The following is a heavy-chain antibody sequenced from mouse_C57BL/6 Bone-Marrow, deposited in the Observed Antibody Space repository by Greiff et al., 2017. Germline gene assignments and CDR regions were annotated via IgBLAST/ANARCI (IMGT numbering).Heavy chain of an antibody. D-gene: IGHD2-1*01. V-gene: IGHV1-59*01. Sequence: QVQLQQPGAELVRPGTSVKLSCKASGYTFTSYWMHWVKQRPGQGLEWIGVIDPSDSYTNYNQKFKGKATLTVDPSSSTAYMQLSSLTSEDSAVYYCARRELLWPAWFAYWGQGTLVTVSA. CDR2: IDPSDSYT. CDR3: ARRELLWPAWFAY. J-gene: IGHJ3*01. CDR1: GYTFTSYW.